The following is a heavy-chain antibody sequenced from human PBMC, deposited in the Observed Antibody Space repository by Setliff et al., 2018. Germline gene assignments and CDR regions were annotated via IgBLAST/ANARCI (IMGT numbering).Heavy chain of an antibody. V-gene: IGHV1-2*02. CDR2: INPNSGGT. CDR1: GYTFTGYY. J-gene: IGHJ5*02. CDR3: AAYLGSDPMSNWFDL. Sequence: ASVKVSCKASGYTFTGYYMHWVRQAPGQGLEWMGWINPNSGGTNYAQKFQDRITMTRDTSISTVYMELTRLRFDDTAVYYCAAYLGSDPMSNWFDLWGQGTLVTVSS. D-gene: IGHD5-12*01.